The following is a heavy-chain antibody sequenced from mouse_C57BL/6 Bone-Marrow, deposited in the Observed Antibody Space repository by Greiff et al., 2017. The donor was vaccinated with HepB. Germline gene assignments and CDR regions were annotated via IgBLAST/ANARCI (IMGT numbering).Heavy chain of an antibody. CDR1: GFNIKDYY. J-gene: IGHJ2*01. Sequence: EVKLMESGAELVRPGASVKLSCTASGFNIKDYYMHWVKQRPEQGLEWIGRIDPEDGDTEYAPKFQGKATMTADTSSNTAYLQLSSLTSEDTAVYYCTTCPVTTEYYFDYWGQGTTLTVSS. CDR3: TTCPVTTEYYFDY. CDR2: IDPEDGDT. V-gene: IGHV14-1*01. D-gene: IGHD1-1*01.